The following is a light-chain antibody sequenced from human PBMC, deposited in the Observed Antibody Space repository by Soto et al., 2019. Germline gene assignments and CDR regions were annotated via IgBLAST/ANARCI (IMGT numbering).Light chain of an antibody. CDR2: YDD. J-gene: IGLJ2*01. CDR1: SSNIGNNA. Sequence: QSVLTQPPSVSDAPRQRVTISCSGSSSNIGNNAVNWYQQLPGKAPKLLVYYDDLLPSGVSDRFSGSKSGTSAALAISGLQSKDEAVYYCAAWDDSLDVVLFGGGTKVTVL. V-gene: IGLV1-36*01. CDR3: AAWDDSLDVVL.